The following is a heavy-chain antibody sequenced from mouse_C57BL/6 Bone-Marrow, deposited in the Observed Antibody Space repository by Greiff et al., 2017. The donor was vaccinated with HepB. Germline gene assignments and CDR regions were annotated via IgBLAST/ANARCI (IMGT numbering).Heavy chain of an antibody. D-gene: IGHD1-1*01. CDR3: ARFITTVVATEYFDV. J-gene: IGHJ1*03. CDR2: ISNLAYSI. Sequence: DVHLVESGGGLVQPGGSLKLSCAASGFTFSDYGMAWVRQAPRKGPEWVAFISNLAYSIYYADTVTGRFTISRENAKNTLYLEMSSLRSEDTAMYYCARFITTVVATEYFDVWGTGTTVTVSS. CDR1: GFTFSDYG. V-gene: IGHV5-15*01.